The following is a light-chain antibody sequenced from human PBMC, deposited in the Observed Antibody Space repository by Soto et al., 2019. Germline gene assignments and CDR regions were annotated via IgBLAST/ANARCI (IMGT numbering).Light chain of an antibody. CDR3: SSYITSNTRLFV. J-gene: IGLJ1*01. CDR1: SSDVGGYHY. Sequence: QSALTQPASVSGSPGQSITISCTGTSSDVGGYHYVSWYQHYPGKAPKLMIYEVSHRPSEVSNRFSGSKSGNTASLTISGLQAEDEADYYCSSYITSNTRLFVFGTGTKLTVL. V-gene: IGLV2-14*01. CDR2: EVS.